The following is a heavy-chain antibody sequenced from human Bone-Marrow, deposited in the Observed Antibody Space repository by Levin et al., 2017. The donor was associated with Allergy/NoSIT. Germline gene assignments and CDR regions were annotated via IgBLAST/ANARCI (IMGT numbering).Heavy chain of an antibody. CDR1: GVSISGYY. Sequence: AGGSLRLSCTVSGVSISGYYWSWIRQAPGKGLEWIGYVFYSGSTDYNPSLKSRVTISVDTSNNQFSLKLNSVTAADTALYYCARYIQYSFIPVGCFDYWGQGALVTVSS. J-gene: IGHJ4*02. CDR2: VFYSGST. D-gene: IGHD4-11*01. V-gene: IGHV4-59*08. CDR3: ARYIQYSFIPVGCFDY.